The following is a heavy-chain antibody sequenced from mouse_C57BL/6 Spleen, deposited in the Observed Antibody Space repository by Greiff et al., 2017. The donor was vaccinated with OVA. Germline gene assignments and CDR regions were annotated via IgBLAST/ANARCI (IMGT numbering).Heavy chain of an antibody. J-gene: IGHJ3*01. CDR3: TRPDYYGSGGFAY. CDR2: IYPGNSDT. D-gene: IGHD1-1*01. CDR1: GYTFTSYR. V-gene: IGHV1-5*01. Sequence: VQLQQSGTVLARPGASVKMSCKTSGYTFTSYRMHWVNQRPGQGLEWIGAIYPGNSDTSYNQKFKGKAKLTAVTSASTAYMELSSLTNEDSAVYYCTRPDYYGSGGFAYWGQGTLVTVSA.